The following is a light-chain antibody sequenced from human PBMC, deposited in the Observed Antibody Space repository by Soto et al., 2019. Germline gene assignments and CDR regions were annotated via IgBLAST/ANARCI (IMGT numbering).Light chain of an antibody. CDR2: WAS. CDR1: QSVLYSSNNKNY. Sequence: MRQTPEALDVSLEEKGTDICKSSQSVLYSSNNKNYLAWYQQKPGQPPKLLIYWASTRESGVPDRFSGSGSGTDFTLTISSLQAEDVVVYYCQQYYSTPWTFGQGTKVDI. V-gene: IGKV4-1*01. CDR3: QQYYSTPWT. J-gene: IGKJ1*01.